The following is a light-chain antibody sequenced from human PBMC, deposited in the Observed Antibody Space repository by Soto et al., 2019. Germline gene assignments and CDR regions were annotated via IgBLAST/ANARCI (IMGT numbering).Light chain of an antibody. Sequence: DNQMTQSVSTVSASDGDRVTIICRASQTIISWLAWYQQKGGQAPKLLISKASILDSGVPSRFSGSGSGTEFNLTISSLQPEDFATYYCQQYNSFIWTFGQGTKVDIK. CDR1: QTIISW. CDR3: QQYNSFIWT. V-gene: IGKV1-5*03. J-gene: IGKJ1*01. CDR2: KAS.